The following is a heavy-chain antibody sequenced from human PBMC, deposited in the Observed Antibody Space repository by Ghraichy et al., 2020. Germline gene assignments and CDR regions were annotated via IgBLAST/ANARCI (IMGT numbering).Heavy chain of an antibody. Sequence: GGSLRLSCAASGFTFSSYAMSWVRQAPGKGLEWVSAISGSGGSTYYADSVKGRFTISRDNSKNTLYLQMNSLRAEDTAVYYCAKDFRKVIFGVVIYYFDYWGQGTLVTVSS. J-gene: IGHJ4*02. CDR2: ISGSGGST. CDR3: AKDFRKVIFGVVIYYFDY. V-gene: IGHV3-23*01. CDR1: GFTFSSYA. D-gene: IGHD3-3*01.